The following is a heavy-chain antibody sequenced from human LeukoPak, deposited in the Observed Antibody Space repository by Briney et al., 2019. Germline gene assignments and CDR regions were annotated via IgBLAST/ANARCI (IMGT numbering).Heavy chain of an antibody. CDR1: GFTFSSYG. V-gene: IGHV3-30*02. D-gene: IGHD3-9*01. Sequence: GGSLRLSCAASGFTFSSYGMHWVRQAPGKGLEWAAFIRYDGSNKYYADSVKGRFTISRDNSKNTLYLQMNSLRAEDTAVYYCAKARYFGSDYFDYWGQGTLVTVSS. J-gene: IGHJ4*02. CDR3: AKARYFGSDYFDY. CDR2: IRYDGSNK.